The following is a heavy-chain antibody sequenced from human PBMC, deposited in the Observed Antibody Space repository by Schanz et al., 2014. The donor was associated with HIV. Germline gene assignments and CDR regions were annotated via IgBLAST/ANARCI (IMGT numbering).Heavy chain of an antibody. V-gene: IGHV3-30-3*01. CDR3: ARVNDKGWGYCRSTSCLFWYFDL. J-gene: IGHJ2*01. D-gene: IGHD2-2*01. Sequence: QVQLVESGGGVVQPGRSLRLSCAASGFTFSSYAMHWVRQAPGKGLEWVAVISYDESNKYYADSVKGRFTISRDNSKNTLYLQMNSLRAEDTAVYYCARVNDKGWGYCRSTSCLFWYFDLWGRGTLVTVSS. CDR2: ISYDESNK. CDR1: GFTFSSYA.